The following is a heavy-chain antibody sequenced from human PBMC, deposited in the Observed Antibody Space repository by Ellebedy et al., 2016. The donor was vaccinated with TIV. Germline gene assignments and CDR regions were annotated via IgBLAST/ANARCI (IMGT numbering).Heavy chain of an antibody. CDR3: ARVRSSAFEI. CDR2: IYTGDST. Sequence: GESLKISCAASGFSVSSNYVSWVCQAPGKGLEWVSYIYTGDSTYHADSVKGRFTISRDNSKNTVSLQMNSLRVEDTAVYYCARVRSSAFEIWGQGTMVTVSS. V-gene: IGHV3-53*01. CDR1: GFSVSSNY. J-gene: IGHJ3*02.